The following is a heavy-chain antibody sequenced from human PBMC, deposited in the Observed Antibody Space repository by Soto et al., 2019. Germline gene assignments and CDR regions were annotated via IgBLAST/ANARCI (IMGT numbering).Heavy chain of an antibody. D-gene: IGHD3-3*01. J-gene: IGHJ5*02. Sequence: QVQLVESGGGVVQPGRSLRLTCEASGFTFSGYVMHWVRQAPGKGLEWVAVISYEGSNTYYADSVKGRFTISRDNSKNTLHLQMSALRAEDTAVYYCARDRGGPEFWIGYPTGWFDPWGQGTLVTVSS. CDR1: GFTFSGYV. CDR2: ISYEGSNT. V-gene: IGHV3-30-3*01. CDR3: ARDRGGPEFWIGYPTGWFDP.